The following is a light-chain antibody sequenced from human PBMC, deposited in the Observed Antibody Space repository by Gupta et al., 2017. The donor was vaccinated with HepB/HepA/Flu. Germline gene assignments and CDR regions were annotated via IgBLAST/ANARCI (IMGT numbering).Light chain of an antibody. Sequence: DIQMTQSPSTLSASVGDRVTITCRASQSISDWLAWYQQKPGKAPKLLIYKASSLESGVPSRFSGSGSGTEFILTISSLQPDDFATYYCKQYNTYSTFGQGTKVEVK. CDR2: KAS. CDR3: KQYNTYST. J-gene: IGKJ1*01. CDR1: QSISDW. V-gene: IGKV1-5*03.